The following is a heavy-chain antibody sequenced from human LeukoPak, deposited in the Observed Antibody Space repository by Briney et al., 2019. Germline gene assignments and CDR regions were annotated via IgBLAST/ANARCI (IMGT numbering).Heavy chain of an antibody. CDR3: ARDFSGALWFGEP. J-gene: IGHJ4*02. Sequence: GGSLRLSCVASGFTVSNSYVSWVRQAPGRGLEWVSGIYSGGTTYYRDSVKGRFTISRDNSKNTLYLQMNSLRAEDTAVYYCARDFSGALWFGEPRGQGTLVTVSS. CDR1: GFTVSNSY. D-gene: IGHD3-10*01. V-gene: IGHV3-53*01. CDR2: IYSGGTT.